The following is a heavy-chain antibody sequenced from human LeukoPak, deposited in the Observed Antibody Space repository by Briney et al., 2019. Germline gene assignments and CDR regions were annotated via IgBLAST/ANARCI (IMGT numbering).Heavy chain of an antibody. Sequence: SETPSLTCTVSGGSISSYYWSWIRQPPGKGLEWIGYIYYSGSTNYNPSLKSRVTISVDTSKNQFSLKLSSVTAADTAVYYCARAPIAVAGMDYWGQGTLVTVSS. CDR2: IYYSGST. CDR3: ARAPIAVAGMDY. CDR1: GGSISSYY. J-gene: IGHJ4*02. V-gene: IGHV4-59*01. D-gene: IGHD6-19*01.